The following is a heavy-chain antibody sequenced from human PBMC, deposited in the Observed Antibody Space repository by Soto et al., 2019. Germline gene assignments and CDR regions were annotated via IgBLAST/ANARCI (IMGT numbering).Heavy chain of an antibody. CDR2: INHSGST. CDR1: GGSFSGYY. Sequence: SETLSLTCAVYGGSFSGYYWSWIRQPPGKGLEWIGEINHSGSTNYNPSLKSRVTISVDTSKNQFSLKLSSVTAADTAVYYCARNPPRRGYYGSGSYSYYGMDVWGQGTTVTVSS. J-gene: IGHJ6*02. CDR3: ARNPPRRGYYGSGSYSYYGMDV. V-gene: IGHV4-34*01. D-gene: IGHD3-10*01.